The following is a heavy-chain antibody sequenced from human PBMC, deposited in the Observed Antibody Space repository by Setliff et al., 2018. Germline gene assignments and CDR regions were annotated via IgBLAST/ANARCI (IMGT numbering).Heavy chain of an antibody. CDR3: VREYSGGGLT. V-gene: IGHV1-18*01. Sequence: GASVKVSCKASGYTFTSYGFSWVRQAPGQGLEWMGRISVYNGNTNYGQKYQGRVAMTTDTSTNTVYMELRSLRSDDTAVYFCVREYSGGGLTWGQGTMVNVSS. D-gene: IGHD1-26*01. J-gene: IGHJ3*01. CDR2: ISVYNGNT. CDR1: GYTFTSYG.